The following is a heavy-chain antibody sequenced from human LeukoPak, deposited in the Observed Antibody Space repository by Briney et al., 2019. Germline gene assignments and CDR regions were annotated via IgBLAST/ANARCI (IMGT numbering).Heavy chain of an antibody. D-gene: IGHD6-13*01. V-gene: IGHV3-23*01. CDR1: GFTFSSYA. J-gene: IGHJ4*02. CDR3: AQKTPGTHPFDY. CDR2: CGTDGDT. Sequence: GGSLRLSCAASGFTFSSYAMNWVRQAPGKGLEWVSACGTDGDTYYADPVRGRFTISRDNARNTAYLQISSLRAEDTAVYYCAQKTPGTHPFDYWGQGTLVTVSS.